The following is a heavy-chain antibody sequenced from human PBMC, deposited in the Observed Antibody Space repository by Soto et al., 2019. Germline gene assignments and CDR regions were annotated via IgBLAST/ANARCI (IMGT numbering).Heavy chain of an antibody. V-gene: IGHV4-31*03. J-gene: IGHJ4*02. CDR2: IYYSGST. CDR3: ARRLGYCSGGSCQAIDY. CDR1: GGSISSGGYY. D-gene: IGHD2-15*01. Sequence: QVQLQESGPGLVKPSQTLSLTCTVSGGSISSGGYYWSWIRQHPGKGLEWIGYIYYSGSTYYNPSLKSRVTISVDTSKNQFSLKRSSVTAADTAVYYCARRLGYCSGGSCQAIDYWGQGTLVTVSS.